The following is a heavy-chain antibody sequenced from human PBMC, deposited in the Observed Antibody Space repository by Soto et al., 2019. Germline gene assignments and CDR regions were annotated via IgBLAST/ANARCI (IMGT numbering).Heavy chain of an antibody. CDR2: IWYDGSNK. D-gene: IGHD3-3*01. CDR1: GFTFSSYG. V-gene: IGHV3-33*01. CDR3: ARTEDIRFLEWHYYFDY. J-gene: IGHJ4*02. Sequence: GGSLRLSCAASGFTFSSYGMHWVRQAPGKGLEWVAVIWYDGSNKYYADSVKGRFTISRDNSKNTLYLQMNSLRAEDTAVYYCARTEDIRFLEWHYYFDYWGQGTLVTVSS.